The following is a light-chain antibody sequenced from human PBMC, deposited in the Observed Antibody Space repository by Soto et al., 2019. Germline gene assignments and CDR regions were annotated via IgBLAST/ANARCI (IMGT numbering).Light chain of an antibody. CDR3: QSYDTSLTAFV. J-gene: IGLJ1*01. CDR1: SSNIGADYD. Sequence: YVLTRPPPWSGAPGERVTISPTGSSSNIGADYDVHWYQQFPGTAPKLLIFANTNRPSGVPGRFSGSKSGTSASLAITELQAEDEADYYCQSYDTSLTAFVFGTGTKVTVL. CDR2: ANT. V-gene: IGLV1-40*01.